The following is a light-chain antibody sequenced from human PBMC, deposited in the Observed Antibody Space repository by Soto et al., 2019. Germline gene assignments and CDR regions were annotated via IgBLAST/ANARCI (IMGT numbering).Light chain of an antibody. J-gene: IGKJ2*01. CDR2: KAS. Sequence: DIQMTQSPSTLSASVGDRVTITCRASQSISSWLAWYQQKPGKAPKLLIYKASSLESGVPSRFGGSGSGTEFTLTISSLQPDDFATYYCQQYNSYSPEYTFGQGTKVDIK. CDR3: QQYNSYSPEYT. CDR1: QSISSW. V-gene: IGKV1-5*03.